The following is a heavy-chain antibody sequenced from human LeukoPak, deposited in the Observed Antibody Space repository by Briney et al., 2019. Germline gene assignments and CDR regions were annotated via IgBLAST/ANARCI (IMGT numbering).Heavy chain of an antibody. V-gene: IGHV3-23*01. J-gene: IGHJ4*01. Sequence: SGGSLRLSCAVSGITLSNYGMSWVRQAPGEGWEWVAGISDSGGRTNYADSVKGRFTISRDNPKNTLYLQMNSLRAEDTAVYFCAKRGVVIRVILVGFHKEAYYFDSWGQGALVTVSS. CDR3: AKRGVVIRVILVGFHKEAYYFDS. CDR2: ISDSGGRT. D-gene: IGHD3-22*01. CDR1: GITLSNYG.